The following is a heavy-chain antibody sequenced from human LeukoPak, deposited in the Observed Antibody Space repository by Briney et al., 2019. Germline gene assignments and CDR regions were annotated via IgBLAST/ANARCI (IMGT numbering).Heavy chain of an antibody. V-gene: IGHV3-74*01. CDR3: ANIGAAVASISGDY. CDR2: IDNDGSFT. Sequence: GGSLRLSCAASGFTFSSYWMHWVRQAPGKGLVWVSRIDNDGSFTTYADSVKGRFTIPRDNAKNTLYLQMNSLRAEDTAVYYCANIGAAVASISGDYWGQGTLVTVSS. D-gene: IGHD6-13*01. CDR1: GFTFSSYW. J-gene: IGHJ4*02.